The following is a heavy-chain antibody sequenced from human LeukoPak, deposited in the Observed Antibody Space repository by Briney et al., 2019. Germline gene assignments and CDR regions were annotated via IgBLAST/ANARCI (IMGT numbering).Heavy chain of an antibody. Sequence: GGSLRLSCAASGFTFSNSGMTWVRQAPGKGLEWVSAISGSGYSTYYADSVKGRFTISRDNSKNTLYLQMNSLRAEDTALYFCAQWSRYFDYWGQGTLVTVSS. CDR3: AQWSRYFDY. V-gene: IGHV3-23*01. CDR2: ISGSGYST. J-gene: IGHJ4*02. D-gene: IGHD1-26*01. CDR1: GFTFSNSG.